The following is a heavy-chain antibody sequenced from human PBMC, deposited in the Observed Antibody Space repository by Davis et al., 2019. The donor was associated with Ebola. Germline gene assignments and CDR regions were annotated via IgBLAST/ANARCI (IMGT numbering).Heavy chain of an antibody. J-gene: IGHJ4*02. V-gene: IGHV3-23*01. CDR3: ATESPNMTTVPNDY. CDR2: ITNSGHTT. CDR1: GFTFTSYV. D-gene: IGHD4-17*01. Sequence: GESLKISCAASGFTFTSYVMTWVRQAPGKGLEWVSAITNSGHTTYYADSVKGRFTISRDNSKNSLYLQMNSLRAEDTAVYYCATESPNMTTVPNDYWGQGSLVTVSS.